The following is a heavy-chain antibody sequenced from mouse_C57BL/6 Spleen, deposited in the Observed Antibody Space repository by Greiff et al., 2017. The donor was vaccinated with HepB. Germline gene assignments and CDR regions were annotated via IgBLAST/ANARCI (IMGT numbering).Heavy chain of an antibody. V-gene: IGHV1-82*01. CDR1: GYAFSSSW. CDR2: IYPGDGDT. D-gene: IGHD2-5*01. CDR3: ARSAYYSNYPAMDY. J-gene: IGHJ4*01. Sequence: VQLVESGPELVKPGASVKISCKASGYAFSSSWMNWVKQRPGKGLEWIGRIYPGDGDTNYNGKFKGKATLTADKSSSTAYMQLSSLTSEDSAVYFCARSAYYSNYPAMDYWGQGTSVTVSS.